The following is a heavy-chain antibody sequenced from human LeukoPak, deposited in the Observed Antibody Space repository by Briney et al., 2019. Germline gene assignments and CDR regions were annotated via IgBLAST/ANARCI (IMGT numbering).Heavy chain of an antibody. Sequence: GGSLRLSCAASRFTFSNYWMSWVRQAPGKGLEWVANIKQDGSEKYYVDSVKGRFTISRDNAKNSLYLQMNSLRAEATAVYYCAVYGSGLDPWGQGTLVTVSS. V-gene: IGHV3-7*01. CDR2: IKQDGSEK. CDR1: RFTFSNYW. D-gene: IGHD3-10*01. CDR3: AVYGSGLDP. J-gene: IGHJ5*02.